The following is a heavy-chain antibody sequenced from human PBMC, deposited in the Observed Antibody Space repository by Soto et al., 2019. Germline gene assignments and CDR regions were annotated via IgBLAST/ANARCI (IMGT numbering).Heavy chain of an antibody. CDR1: GITLSNAW. D-gene: IGHD5-18*01. V-gene: IGHV3-15*01. CDR3: APPRPGTHGYGY. Sequence: EVQLVESGGGLVKPGGSLRLSCAASGITLSNAWMTWVRQAPGKGLEWVGRIKSKADGSTTEYGSPVKDRFIITRDDSEKTLDLQMHSLKTEDTAVYYCAPPRPGTHGYGYWGQGTLVNVSS. J-gene: IGHJ4*02. CDR2: IKSKADGSTT.